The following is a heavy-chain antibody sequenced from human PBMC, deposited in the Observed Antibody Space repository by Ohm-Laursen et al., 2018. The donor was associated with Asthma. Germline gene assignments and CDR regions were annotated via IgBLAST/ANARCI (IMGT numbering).Heavy chain of an antibody. CDR3: ARGRYYDNSGQLRRRTYNWFDP. D-gene: IGHD3-22*01. J-gene: IGHJ5*02. V-gene: IGHV3-21*01. CDR2: ISSSSSYI. Sequence: GSLRLSCAASGFTFSSYSMNWVRQAPGKGLEWVSSISSSSSYIYYTDSVKGRFTISRDNAKNSLYLQMNSLRAEDTAVYYCARGRYYDNSGQLRRRTYNWFDPWGQGTLVTASS. CDR1: GFTFSSYS.